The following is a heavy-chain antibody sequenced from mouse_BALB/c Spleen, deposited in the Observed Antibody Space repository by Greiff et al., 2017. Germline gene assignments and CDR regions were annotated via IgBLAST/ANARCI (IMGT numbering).Heavy chain of an antibody. CDR3: ARVYYDYGGAMDY. V-gene: IGHV2-6-7*01. CDR2: IWGDGST. CDR1: GFSLTGYG. D-gene: IGHD2-4*01. Sequence: QVQLKESGPGLVAPSQSLSITCTVSGFSLTGYGVNWVRQPPGKGLEWLGMIWGDGSTDYNSALKSRLSISKDNSKSQVFLKMNSLQTDDTARYYCARVYYDYGGAMDYWGQGTSVTVSS. J-gene: IGHJ4*01.